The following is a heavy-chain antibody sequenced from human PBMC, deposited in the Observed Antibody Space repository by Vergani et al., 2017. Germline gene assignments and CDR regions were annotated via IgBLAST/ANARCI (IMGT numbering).Heavy chain of an antibody. V-gene: IGHV4-34*01. Sequence: QVQLQQWGGGLLKPSETLSLTCVVNGGSFTSYHWTWIRQSPGEGLEWVCDIDHTGRPDYNPSLNSRLTMSVDKSRNQFSLTLNSVTATDTAIYFCARVNTETNGHLYYYYYMDVWGQGTAVTVS. CDR1: GGSFTSYH. CDR3: ARVNTETNGHLYYYYYMDV. D-gene: IGHD4-11*01. CDR2: IDHTGRP. J-gene: IGHJ6*03.